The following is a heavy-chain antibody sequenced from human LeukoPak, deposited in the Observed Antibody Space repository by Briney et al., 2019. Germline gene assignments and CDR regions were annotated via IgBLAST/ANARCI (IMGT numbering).Heavy chain of an antibody. CDR1: GYTFTSYG. Sequence: ASVKVSCKASGYTFTSYGISWVRQAPGQGLEWMGWISAYNGNTNYAQKLQGRVTMTTDTSTSTAYMELRSLRSDDTAVYYCARAYCSSTSRYTDAFDIWGQGTMVTVSS. J-gene: IGHJ3*02. V-gene: IGHV1-18*04. CDR3: ARAYCSSTSRYTDAFDI. D-gene: IGHD2-2*02. CDR2: ISAYNGNT.